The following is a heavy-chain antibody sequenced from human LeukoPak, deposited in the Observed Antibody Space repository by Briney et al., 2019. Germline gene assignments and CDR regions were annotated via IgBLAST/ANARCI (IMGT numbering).Heavy chain of an antibody. J-gene: IGHJ2*01. CDR3: ARDRKYDWYFDL. Sequence: SETLSLTCTVSGGSISSYYWSWIRQPPGKGLEWIGYIYYSGSTNYNPSLKSRVTISVDTSKNQFSLKLSSVTAADTAVYYCARDRKYDWYFDLWGRGTQVTVSS. CDR2: IYYSGST. V-gene: IGHV4-59*01. CDR1: GGSISSYY. D-gene: IGHD2-2*01.